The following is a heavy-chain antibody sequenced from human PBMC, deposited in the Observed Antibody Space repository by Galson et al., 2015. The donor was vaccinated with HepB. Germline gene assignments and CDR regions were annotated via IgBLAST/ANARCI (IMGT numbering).Heavy chain of an antibody. CDR1: GYTFTSYG. D-gene: IGHD3-3*01. J-gene: IGHJ6*02. Sequence: SVKVSCKASGYTFTSYGISWVRQAPGQGLEWMGWISAYNGNTNYAQKLQGRVTMTTDTSTSTAYMELRSLRSDDTAVYYCARESDFWSGPPPYYYYGMDVWGQGTTVTVSS. CDR2: ISAYNGNT. CDR3: ARESDFWSGPPPYYYYGMDV. V-gene: IGHV1-18*04.